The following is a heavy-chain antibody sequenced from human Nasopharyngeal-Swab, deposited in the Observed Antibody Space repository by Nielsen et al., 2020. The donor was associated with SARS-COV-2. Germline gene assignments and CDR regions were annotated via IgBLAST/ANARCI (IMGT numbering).Heavy chain of an antibody. Sequence: WVRQAPGQRLEWMGWINAGNGNTKYSQKFQGRVTITRDTSASTAYMELSSLRSEDTAAYYCARGSSDHWGQGTLVTVSS. V-gene: IGHV1-3*01. CDR2: INAGNGNT. D-gene: IGHD6-6*01. J-gene: IGHJ4*02. CDR3: ARGSSDH.